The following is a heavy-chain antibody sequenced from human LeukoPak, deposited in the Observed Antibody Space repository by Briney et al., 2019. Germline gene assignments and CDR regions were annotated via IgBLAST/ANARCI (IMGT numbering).Heavy chain of an antibody. D-gene: IGHD2-15*01. CDR2: NSGST. CDR3: ARKDGDY. CDR1: GVSISSYH. V-gene: IGHV4-59*01. J-gene: IGHJ4*02. Sequence: PSETLSLTCTVSGVSISSYHWSWIRQPPVKGLEWIGYNSGSTNYNPSLKSRVTISVDTSKNQVSLKLSSVTAADTAVYYCARKDGDYWGQGILVTVSS.